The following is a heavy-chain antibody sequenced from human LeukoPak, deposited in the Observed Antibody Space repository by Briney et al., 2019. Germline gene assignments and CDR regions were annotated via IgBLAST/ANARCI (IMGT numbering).Heavy chain of an antibody. CDR1: GFTFSSYS. D-gene: IGHD5-18*01. CDR2: IWYDGSNK. CDR3: AKDGTAMAFDY. J-gene: IGHJ4*02. V-gene: IGHV3-33*06. Sequence: PGGSLRLSCAASGFTFSSYSMNWVRQAPGKGLEWVAVIWYDGSNKYYADSVKGRFTISRDNSKNTLYLQMNSLRAEDTAVYYCAKDGTAMAFDYWGQGTLVTVSS.